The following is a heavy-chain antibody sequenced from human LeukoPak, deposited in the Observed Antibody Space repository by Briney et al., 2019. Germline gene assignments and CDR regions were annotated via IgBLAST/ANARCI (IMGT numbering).Heavy chain of an antibody. V-gene: IGHV4-59*01. D-gene: IGHD4-17*01. CDR1: GGSISSYY. Sequence: SETLSLTCTVSGGSISSYYWSWFRQPPGKGLEWIGYIYYSGSTNYNPSLKSRVTISVDTSKNQFSLKLSSVTAADTAVYYCASEVAVTTSGDAFDIWGQGTMVTVSS. CDR2: IYYSGST. J-gene: IGHJ3*02. CDR3: ASEVAVTTSGDAFDI.